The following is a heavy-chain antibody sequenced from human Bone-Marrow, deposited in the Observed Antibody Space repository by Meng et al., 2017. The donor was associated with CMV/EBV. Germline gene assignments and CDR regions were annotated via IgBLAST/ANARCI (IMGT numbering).Heavy chain of an antibody. CDR3: ARGRVVPAAIGVDNFDY. D-gene: IGHD2-2*01. CDR2: IYPGDSDT. J-gene: IGHJ4*02. Sequence: GESLKITCKGSGYSFTSYWIGWVRQMPGKGLEWMGIIYPGDSDTRYSPSFQGQVTISADKSISTAYLQWSSLKASETAMYYCARGRVVPAAIGVDNFDYWGQRTLVTVSS. V-gene: IGHV5-51*01. CDR1: GYSFTSYW.